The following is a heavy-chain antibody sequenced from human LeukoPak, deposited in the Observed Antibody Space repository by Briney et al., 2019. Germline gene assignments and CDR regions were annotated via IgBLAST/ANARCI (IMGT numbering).Heavy chain of an antibody. Sequence: GGSLRLSCAASGFTVSSNYMYWVRQAPGRGLEWVSVIYSGGSTYYADSVKGRFTISRDNSKNTLYLQMNSLRAEDTAVYYCAREENGGEYDDGFDIWGQGTMVTVSS. CDR1: GFTVSSNY. CDR2: IYSGGST. D-gene: IGHD4-17*01. J-gene: IGHJ3*02. V-gene: IGHV3-53*01. CDR3: AREENGGEYDDGFDI.